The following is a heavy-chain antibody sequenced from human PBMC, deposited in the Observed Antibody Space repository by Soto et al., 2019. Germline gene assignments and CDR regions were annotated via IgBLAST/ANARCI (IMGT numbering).Heavy chain of an antibody. J-gene: IGHJ4*02. V-gene: IGHV3-20*04. Sequence: PGGSLRLSCAASGFTFDDYGMNWVRQTPGKGLEWVSGINWNGGSMGYADSVKGRFTISRDNAKNSLYLQMNSLRAEDAALYYCARDSSLDYWGQRTPVTVSS. CDR3: ARDSSLDY. CDR2: INWNGGSM. CDR1: GFTFDDYG.